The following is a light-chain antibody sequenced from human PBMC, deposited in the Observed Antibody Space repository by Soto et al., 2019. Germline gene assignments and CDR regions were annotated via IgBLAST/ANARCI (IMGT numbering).Light chain of an antibody. CDR1: QSVSYN. CDR3: QQYKNWPPLT. Sequence: EIVMTQSPATLSVSPGETATLSCRASQSVSYNLAWYRQKPGQGPRLLIYGAFTRATGIPARFSGSGSGTDFTLTISSLQSEDFAVYYCQQYKNWPPLTVGGGTKVEIK. CDR2: GAF. V-gene: IGKV3-15*01. J-gene: IGKJ4*01.